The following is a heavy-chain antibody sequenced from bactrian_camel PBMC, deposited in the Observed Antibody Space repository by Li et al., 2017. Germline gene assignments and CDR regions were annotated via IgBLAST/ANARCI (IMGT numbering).Heavy chain of an antibody. Sequence: VQLVESGGGLVQPGGSLRLSCAASGFTFSSYGMSWVRQAPGKGLEWVSAINSGGSSTYYAPSVKGRFTVSRDDAKNTLYQQLNSLKTEDTAMYYCARGDWRSGGSSNSPGTQVTVS. CDR2: INSGGSST. J-gene: IGHJ4*01. D-gene: IGHD2*01. CDR1: GFTFSSYG. V-gene: IGHV3S40*01.